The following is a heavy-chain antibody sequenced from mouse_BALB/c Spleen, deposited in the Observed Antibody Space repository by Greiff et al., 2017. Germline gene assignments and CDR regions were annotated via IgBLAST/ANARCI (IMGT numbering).Heavy chain of an antibody. J-gene: IGHJ1*01. Sequence: QVQLQQSGAELARPGASVKLSCKASGYTFTSYWMQWVKQRPGQGLEWIGAIYPGDGDTRYTQKFKGKATLTADKSSSTAYMQLSSLASEDSAVYYCARLGKWYFDVWGAGTTVTVSS. CDR2: IYPGDGDT. D-gene: IGHD4-1*01. CDR3: ARLGKWYFDV. V-gene: IGHV1-87*01. CDR1: GYTFTSYW.